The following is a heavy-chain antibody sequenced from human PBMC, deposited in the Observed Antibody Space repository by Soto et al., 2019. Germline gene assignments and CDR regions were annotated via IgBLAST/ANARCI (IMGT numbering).Heavy chain of an antibody. V-gene: IGHV1-8*01. CDR2: MNPNNGNT. CDR1: AYTFTSYD. J-gene: IGHJ4*02. CDR3: ARGPRNWGVDY. D-gene: IGHD7-27*01. Sequence: QVQLVQSGAEVKKPGASVKVSCKAAAYTFTSYDINWVRQATGQDFEWMGWMNPNNGNTAYAQKFQCRVTMTRDTSKSTAVMELSSLTSEDTAVYYCARGPRNWGVDYWGQGTLVTVSS.